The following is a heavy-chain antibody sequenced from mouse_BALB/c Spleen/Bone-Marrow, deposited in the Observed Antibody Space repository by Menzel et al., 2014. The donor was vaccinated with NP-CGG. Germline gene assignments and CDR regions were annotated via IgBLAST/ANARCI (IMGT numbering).Heavy chain of an antibody. CDR1: GYTFTSYY. D-gene: IGHD2-13*01. J-gene: IGHJ3*01. CDR2: INPSNGGT. Sequence: VQLQQSGAELVKPGASVKLSRKASGYTFTSYYMYWVKQRPGQGLEWIGEINPSNGGTNLNEKFKSKATLTVDKSSSTAYMQLSSLTSEDSAVYYCTREGDSPFAYWGQGTLVTVSA. V-gene: IGHV1S81*02. CDR3: TREGDSPFAY.